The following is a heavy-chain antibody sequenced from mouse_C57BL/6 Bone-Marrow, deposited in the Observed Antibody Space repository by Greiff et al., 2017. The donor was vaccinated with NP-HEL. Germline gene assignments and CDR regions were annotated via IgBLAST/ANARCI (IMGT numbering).Heavy chain of an antibody. CDR1: GFTFSDYY. V-gene: IGHV5-16*01. J-gene: IGHJ1*03. Sequence: EVQLVESEGGLVQPGSSMKLSCTASGFTFSDYYMAWVRQVPEKGLEWVANINYDGSSTYYLDSLKSRFIISRDNAKNILYLQMSSLKSEDTATYYCARRRGYPYWYFDVWGTGTTVTVSS. CDR2: INYDGSST. CDR3: ARRRGYPYWYFDV. D-gene: IGHD2-14*01.